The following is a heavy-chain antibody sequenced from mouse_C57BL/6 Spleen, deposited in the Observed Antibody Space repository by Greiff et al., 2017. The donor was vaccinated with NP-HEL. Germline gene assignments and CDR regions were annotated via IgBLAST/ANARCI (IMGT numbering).Heavy chain of an antibody. V-gene: IGHV14-1*01. CDR3: TPYYYGSSPWFAY. D-gene: IGHD1-1*01. Sequence: EVQLQQSGAELVRPGASVKLSCTASGFNIKDYYMHWVKQRPEQGLEWIGRIDPEDGDTEYAPKFQGKATMTADTSSNTAYLQLSILTSEDTAVYYCTPYYYGSSPWFAYWGQGTLVTVSA. CDR2: IDPEDGDT. J-gene: IGHJ3*01. CDR1: GFNIKDYY.